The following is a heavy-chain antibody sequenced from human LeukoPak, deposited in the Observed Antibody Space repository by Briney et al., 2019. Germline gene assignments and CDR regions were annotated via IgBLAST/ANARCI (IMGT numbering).Heavy chain of an antibody. CDR1: GYSFAYYY. CDR2: IKPNSCYT. V-gene: IGHV1-2*02. D-gene: IGHD3-10*01. J-gene: IGHJ5*02. CDR3: VTNILVRDIINWFDP. Sequence: ASVNVSCKASGYSFAYYYMHGVRQAPGQGLEGMGWIKPNSCYTRSAQKFQGRVTMTRDTTISTAYMEMSSLRYDDTAVYYCVTNILVRDIINWFDPWGQGTLVTVSS.